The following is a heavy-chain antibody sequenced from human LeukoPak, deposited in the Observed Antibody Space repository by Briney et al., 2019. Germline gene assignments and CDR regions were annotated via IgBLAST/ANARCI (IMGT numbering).Heavy chain of an antibody. D-gene: IGHD2-2*02. CDR1: GFTLGDYA. CDR2: IRSTAYGGTT. Sequence: PGGSLRLSCTASGFTLGDYAMSWVRQAPGKGLEWVGFIRSTAYGGTTEYAASVKGRFTISRDDYKRIAYLQMKSLKTEGTPVYYCTIEGYCSSTSCYTFGYWGQGTLVTVSS. V-gene: IGHV3-49*04. J-gene: IGHJ4*02. CDR3: TIEGYCSSTSCYTFGY.